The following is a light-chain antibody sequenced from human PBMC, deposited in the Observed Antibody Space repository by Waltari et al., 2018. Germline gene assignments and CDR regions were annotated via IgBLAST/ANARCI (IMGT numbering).Light chain of an antibody. CDR3: QQSSSSPFT. Sequence: DIPVTQSPSSLSASVGDRVSITCRASQIISTHLTWYQQRPGKAPTLLIFAASRWQNGVPGRFGGSGSGTDFTLTISNLQPEDFASYYCQQSSSSPFTFGQGTKLEIK. J-gene: IGKJ2*01. CDR2: AAS. V-gene: IGKV1-39*01. CDR1: QIISTH.